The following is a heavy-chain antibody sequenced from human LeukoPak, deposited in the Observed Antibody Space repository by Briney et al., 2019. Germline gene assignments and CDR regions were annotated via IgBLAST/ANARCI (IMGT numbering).Heavy chain of an antibody. CDR3: ARAIGYSYRTGFDY. V-gene: IGHV4-34*01. J-gene: IGHJ4*02. CDR1: GGSFSGYY. CDR2: INHSGST. Sequence: SETLSLTCAVYGGSFSGYYWSWIRQPPGKGLEWIGEINHSGSTNYNPSLKSRVTISVDTSKNQFSLKLSSVTVADTAVYYCARAIGYSYRTGFDYWGQGTLAIVSS. D-gene: IGHD5-18*01.